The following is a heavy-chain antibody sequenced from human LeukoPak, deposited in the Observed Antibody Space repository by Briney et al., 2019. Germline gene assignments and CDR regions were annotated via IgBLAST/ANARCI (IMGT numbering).Heavy chain of an antibody. CDR1: GGSISSYY. CDR3: ARSSRIQLFDY. V-gene: IGHV4-59*01. D-gene: IGHD5-18*01. Sequence: SETLSLTCTVSGGSISSYYWSWIRQPPGKGLEWIGYIYYSGSTNYTPSLKSRVTISVDTSKNQFSLKLSSVTAADTAVYYCARSSRIQLFDYWGQGTLVTVSS. J-gene: IGHJ4*02. CDR2: IYYSGST.